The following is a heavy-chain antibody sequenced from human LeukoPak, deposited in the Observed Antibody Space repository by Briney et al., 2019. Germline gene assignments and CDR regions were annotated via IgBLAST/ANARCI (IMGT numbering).Heavy chain of an antibody. Sequence: SETLSLTCAVYGGSFSGYYWSWIRQPPGKGLGWIGEINHSGSTNYNPSLKSRVTISVDTSKNQFSLKLSSVTAADTAVYYCARHYRGIAAAGTLYYYYYYYMDVWGKGTTVTISS. V-gene: IGHV4-34*01. J-gene: IGHJ6*03. CDR3: ARHYRGIAAAGTLYYYYYYYMDV. CDR1: GGSFSGYY. CDR2: INHSGST. D-gene: IGHD6-13*01.